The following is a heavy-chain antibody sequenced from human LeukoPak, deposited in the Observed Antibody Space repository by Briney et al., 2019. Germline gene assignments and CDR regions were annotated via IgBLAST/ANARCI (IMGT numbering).Heavy chain of an antibody. V-gene: IGHV4-39*01. J-gene: IGHJ4*02. D-gene: IGHD6-19*01. CDR3: ARHEKGAVAAYEPYYFDY. CDR1: GGSISSSSYY. Sequence: PSETLSLTCTVSGGSISSSSYYWGWIRQPPGKGLEWIGSIYYSGSTYYNPSPKSRVTISVDTSKNQFSLKLSSMTAADTAVYYCARHEKGAVAAYEPYYFDYWGQGTLVTVSS. CDR2: IYYSGST.